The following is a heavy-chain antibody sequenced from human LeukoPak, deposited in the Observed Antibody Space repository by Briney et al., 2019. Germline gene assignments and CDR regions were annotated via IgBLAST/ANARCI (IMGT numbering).Heavy chain of an antibody. CDR2: ISSSGSTI. Sequence: PGGSLRLSCAASGFTFSDYYMSWIRQAPGKGLEWVSYISSSGSTIYYADSVKGRFTISRDYAKNTLYLQMNSLRAEDTAVYYCARDGAVLGYYSDYWGQGTLVTVSS. CDR3: ARDGAVLGYYSDY. J-gene: IGHJ4*02. CDR1: GFTFSDYY. V-gene: IGHV3-11*04. D-gene: IGHD3-16*01.